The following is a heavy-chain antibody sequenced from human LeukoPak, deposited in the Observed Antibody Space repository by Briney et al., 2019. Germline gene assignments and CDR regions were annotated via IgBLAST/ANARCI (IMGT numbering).Heavy chain of an antibody. CDR3: ARGGRGSAAVVAPRSFDI. D-gene: IGHD3-22*01. CDR1: GFTVSSNY. V-gene: IGHV3-53*01. J-gene: IGHJ3*02. CDR2: IYSGGST. Sequence: GGSLRLSCAASGFTVSSNYMSWVRQAPGKGLEWVSVIYSGGSTYYADSVKGRFIISRDISKNTLYLQMNSLRAEDSALYYCARGGRGSAAVVAPRSFDIWGQGTMVTVSS.